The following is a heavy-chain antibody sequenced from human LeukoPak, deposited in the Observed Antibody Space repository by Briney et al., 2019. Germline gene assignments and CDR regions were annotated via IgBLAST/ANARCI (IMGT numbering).Heavy chain of an antibody. CDR2: ISVSGDGT. CDR1: EFTFSSYP. D-gene: IGHD1-1*01. V-gene: IGHV3-23*01. Sequence: GGSLRLSCVGSEFTFSSYPMTWVRQAPGKGLGWVSAISVSGDGTYYADSVKGRFTISRDNSKNTLYLQMNSLRAGDTAVYYCAKYKVAVPGAFDHWGQGTLVTVSS. CDR3: AKYKVAVPGAFDH. J-gene: IGHJ5*02.